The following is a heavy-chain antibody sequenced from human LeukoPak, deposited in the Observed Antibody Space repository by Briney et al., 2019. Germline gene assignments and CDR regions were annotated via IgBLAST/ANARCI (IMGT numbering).Heavy chain of an antibody. J-gene: IGHJ3*02. V-gene: IGHV4-39*07. D-gene: IGHD3-10*01. Sequence: SETLSLTCTVSGGSISSSSYYWGWIRQPPGKGLEWIGSIYYSGSTYYNPSLKSRVTISVDTSKNQFSLKLSSVTAADTAVYYCARSMVRGVIIYPNAFDIWGQGTMVTVSS. CDR2: IYYSGST. CDR3: ARSMVRGVIIYPNAFDI. CDR1: GGSISSSSYY.